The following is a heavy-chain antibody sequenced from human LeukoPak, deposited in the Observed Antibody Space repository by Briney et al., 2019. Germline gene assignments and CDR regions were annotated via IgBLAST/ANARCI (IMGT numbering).Heavy chain of an antibody. D-gene: IGHD3-3*01. CDR3: ARSPLRYYDFWSGFPPYYFDY. Sequence: SVKVSCKASGGTFSSYAISWVRQAPGQGLECMGGIIPIFGTANYAQKFQGRVTITADESTSTAYMELSRLRSDDTAVYYCARSPLRYYDFWSGFPPYYFDYWGQGTLVTVSS. CDR2: IIPIFGTA. CDR1: GGTFSSYA. V-gene: IGHV1-69*13. J-gene: IGHJ4*02.